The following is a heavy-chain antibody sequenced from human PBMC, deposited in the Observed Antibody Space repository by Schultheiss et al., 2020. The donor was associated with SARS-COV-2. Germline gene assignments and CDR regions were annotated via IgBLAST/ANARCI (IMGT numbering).Heavy chain of an antibody. CDR1: GFTVSSNY. D-gene: IGHD6-13*01. Sequence: GESLKISCAASGFTVSSNYMTWVRQAPGKGLEWVSVIYSGGTTYYADSVKGRFTISRDISKNTLYLQMTSLRAEDTAVYYCAREMIGDSSWDYYYYAMDVWGQGTTVTVSS. CDR3: AREMIGDSSWDYYYYAMDV. V-gene: IGHV3-53*01. CDR2: IYSGGTT. J-gene: IGHJ6*02.